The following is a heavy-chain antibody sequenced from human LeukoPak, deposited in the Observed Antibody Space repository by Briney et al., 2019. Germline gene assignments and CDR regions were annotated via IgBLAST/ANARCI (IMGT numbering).Heavy chain of an antibody. Sequence: SETLSLTCTVSGDSISSSSSYWGWIRQPPGKGLEWIGSIYYSGSTYYNPSLKSRVTISVDTSKNQFSLKLSSVTAADTAVYYCARDSSGISAPRGWFNPWGQGTLVTVSS. J-gene: IGHJ5*02. CDR2: IYYSGST. CDR3: ARDSSGISAPRGWFNP. V-gene: IGHV4-39*07. D-gene: IGHD1-26*01. CDR1: GDSISSSSSY.